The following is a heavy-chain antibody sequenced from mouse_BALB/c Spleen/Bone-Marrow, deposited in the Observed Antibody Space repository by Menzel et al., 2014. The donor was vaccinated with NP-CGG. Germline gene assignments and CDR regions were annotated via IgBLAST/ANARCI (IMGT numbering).Heavy chain of an antibody. D-gene: IGHD2-3*01. V-gene: IGHV1-53*01. CDR2: INPSNGGT. CDR3: TRDGHNYYAMDY. Sequence: VKLQESGTELVKPGASAKLSCKASGYTFTTYYIYWVKQRAGQGLEWIGEINPSNGGTNFNEKYKSKATLTVDKSSSTSYMQLNSLTSEDSAVYYCTRDGHNYYAMDYWGQGTSVTGSS. CDR1: GYTFTTYY. J-gene: IGHJ4*01.